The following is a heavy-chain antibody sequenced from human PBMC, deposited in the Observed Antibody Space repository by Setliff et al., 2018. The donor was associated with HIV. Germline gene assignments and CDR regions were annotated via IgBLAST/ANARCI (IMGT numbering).Heavy chain of an antibody. CDR2: FYYSGSS. CDR3: AKLLPAADMAREIDS. CDR1: GDSISRRIYY. D-gene: IGHD2-2*01. J-gene: IGHJ4*02. Sequence: SETLSLTCTVSGDSISRRIYYWGWIRQPPGKGLEWIGNFYYSGSSHHNPSLKSRATISVDTSKNQFSLKLISVSAADTAVYYCAKLLPAADMAREIDSWGQGTLVTVSS. V-gene: IGHV4-39*01.